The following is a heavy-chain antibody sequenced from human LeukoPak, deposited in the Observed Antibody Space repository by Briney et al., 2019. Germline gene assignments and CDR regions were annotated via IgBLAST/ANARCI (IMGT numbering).Heavy chain of an antibody. CDR2: INPNSGGT. J-gene: IGHJ4*02. Sequence: ASVKVSCKASGYTFTGYYMHRVRQAPGQGLEWMGWINPNSGGTNYAQKFQGRVTMTRDTSISTAYMELSRLRSDDTAVYYCARVKGSYEAVTGWGQGTLVTVSS. D-gene: IGHD5-18*01. CDR3: ARVKGSYEAVTG. CDR1: GYTFTGYY. V-gene: IGHV1-2*02.